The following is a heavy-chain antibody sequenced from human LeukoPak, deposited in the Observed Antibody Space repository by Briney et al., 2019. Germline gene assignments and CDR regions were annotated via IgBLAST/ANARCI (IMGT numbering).Heavy chain of an antibody. CDR2: IFYSGTT. CDR3: ARHVPSALRVVVVTSDWYFDL. V-gene: IGHV4-39*01. Sequence: SETLSLTCTVPGGSINNSHYYWGWIRQPPGKGLEWIGTIFYSGTTQHNPSLQSRVTMSVDTSKNQFSLNLRSVTAADAALYYCARHVPSALRVVVVTSDWYFDLWAVAPWSLSPQ. CDR1: GGSINNSHYY. D-gene: IGHD2-21*02. J-gene: IGHJ2*01.